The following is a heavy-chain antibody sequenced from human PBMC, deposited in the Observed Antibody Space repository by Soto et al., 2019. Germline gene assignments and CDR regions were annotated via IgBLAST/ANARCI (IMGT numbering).Heavy chain of an antibody. V-gene: IGHV4-59*08. Sequence: PSETLSLTCTFSGGSISSYYWSLIRQPPGKGLEWIGYIYYSGSTNYNPSLKSRVTISVDTSKNQFSLKLSSVTAADTAVYYCARLRDSSSWYRYYYYYGMDVWGQGTTVTVSS. CDR2: IYYSGST. D-gene: IGHD6-13*01. CDR3: ARLRDSSSWYRYYYYYGMDV. J-gene: IGHJ6*02. CDR1: GGSISSYY.